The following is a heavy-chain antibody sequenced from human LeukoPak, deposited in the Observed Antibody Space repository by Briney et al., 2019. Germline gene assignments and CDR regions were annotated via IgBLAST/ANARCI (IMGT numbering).Heavy chain of an antibody. CDR3: ARGPSGYHNT. Sequence: GRSLRLSCTASGFTFSNYAMHWVRQAPGKGLEWVAVIFYDGSIQYYADSVKGRFTISRDNSMNTLYLQLNSLRREDTAVYYCARGPSGYHNTGGQGTLVTVSS. J-gene: IGHJ4*02. CDR2: IFYDGSIQ. D-gene: IGHD5-12*01. V-gene: IGHV3-30*04. CDR1: GFTFSNYA.